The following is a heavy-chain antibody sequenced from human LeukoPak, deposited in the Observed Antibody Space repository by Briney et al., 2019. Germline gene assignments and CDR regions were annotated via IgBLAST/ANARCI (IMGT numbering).Heavy chain of an antibody. CDR2: INHSGST. Sequence: PSETLSLTCAVYGGSFSGYYWSWIRQPPGKGLEWIGEINHSGSTNYNPSLKSRVTISVDTSKNQFSLKLSSVTAADTAVYYCARVGYYASFGPWGQGTLATVSS. CDR1: GGSFSGYY. D-gene: IGHD2-2*01. CDR3: ARVGYYASFGP. V-gene: IGHV4-34*01. J-gene: IGHJ5*02.